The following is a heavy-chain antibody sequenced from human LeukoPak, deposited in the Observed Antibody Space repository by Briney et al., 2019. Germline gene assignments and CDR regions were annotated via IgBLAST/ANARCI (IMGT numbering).Heavy chain of an antibody. CDR2: INPNSGGT. CDR1: GYTFTGYY. D-gene: IGHD2-2*01. Sequence: ASVKVSCKVSGYTFTGYYMHWVRQAPGQGLEWMGWINPNSGGTNYAQKFQGRVTMTRDTSISTAYMELSRLRSDDTAVYYCASRSSTSTMGFDPWGQGTLVTVSS. CDR3: ASRSSTSTMGFDP. V-gene: IGHV1-2*02. J-gene: IGHJ5*02.